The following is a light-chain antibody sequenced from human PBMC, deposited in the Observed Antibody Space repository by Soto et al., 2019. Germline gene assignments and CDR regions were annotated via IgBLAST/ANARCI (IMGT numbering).Light chain of an antibody. V-gene: IGLV2-14*01. Sequence: QSARTQPASVSGSPGQSITISCTVTSSDVGGYNYVSWYQQHPGNAPRLMIYEVNNRPSGVPNRFSGSKSGNTASLTISGLQAEDEADYYCSSKTSSRTPFVFGTGTKVTVL. J-gene: IGLJ1*01. CDR3: SSKTSSRTPFV. CDR2: EVN. CDR1: SSDVGGYNY.